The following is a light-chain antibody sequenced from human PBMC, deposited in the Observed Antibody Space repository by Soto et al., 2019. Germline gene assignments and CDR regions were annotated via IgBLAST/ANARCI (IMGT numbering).Light chain of an antibody. CDR1: SSDVGGYNY. CDR3: SSYTSTNTPVV. V-gene: IGLV2-14*01. Sequence: QCSLTQPASVSGSRGQTVTISCTGTSSDVGGYNYVSWYQHNPGKAPKLLTYEVSNRPSGVSDRFSGSKSDNMASLTISGLQAEDEADYYCSSYTSTNTPVVFGGGTKVTVL. J-gene: IGLJ2*01. CDR2: EVS.